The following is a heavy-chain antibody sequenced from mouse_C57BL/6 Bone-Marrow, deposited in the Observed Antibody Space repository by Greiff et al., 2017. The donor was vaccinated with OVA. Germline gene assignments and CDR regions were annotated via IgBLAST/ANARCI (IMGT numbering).Heavy chain of an antibody. CDR3: ARAIYYYGSSPAWFAY. D-gene: IGHD1-1*01. CDR1: GYTFTSYW. CDR2: IDPSDSYT. J-gene: IGHJ3*01. Sequence: QVQLQQSGAELVMPGASVKLSCKASGYTFTSYWMHWVKQRPGQGLEWIGEIDPSDSYTNYNQKFKGKSTLTVDKSSSTAYMQLSSLTSEDSAVYYCARAIYYYGSSPAWFAYWGQGTLVTVSA. V-gene: IGHV1-69*01.